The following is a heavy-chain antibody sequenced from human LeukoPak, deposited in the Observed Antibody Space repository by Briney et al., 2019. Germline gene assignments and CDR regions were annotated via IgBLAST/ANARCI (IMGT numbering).Heavy chain of an antibody. CDR3: ARSSITGTSFDY. V-gene: IGHV4-59*11. J-gene: IGHJ4*02. CDR2: IYYSGST. Sequence: SETLSLTCTVSGGSISSHYWSWIQQPPGKGLEWIGYIYYSGSTNYNPSLKSRVTISVDTSKNQFSLKLSSVTAADTAVYYCARSSITGTSFDYWGQGTLVTVSS. D-gene: IGHD1-7*01. CDR1: GGSISSHY.